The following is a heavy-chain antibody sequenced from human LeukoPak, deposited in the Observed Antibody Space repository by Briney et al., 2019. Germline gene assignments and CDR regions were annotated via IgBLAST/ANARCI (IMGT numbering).Heavy chain of an antibody. CDR1: GYTFTSYG. Sequence: ASVKVSCKASGYTFTSYGISWVRQAPGQGLEWMGWISAYNGNTNYAQKLQGRVTMTTDTSTSTAYMELRSLRSDDTAVYYCAREDSSSWYGTVAFDYWGHGTLVTVSS. V-gene: IGHV1-18*01. D-gene: IGHD6-13*01. J-gene: IGHJ4*01. CDR2: ISAYNGNT. CDR3: AREDSSSWYGTVAFDY.